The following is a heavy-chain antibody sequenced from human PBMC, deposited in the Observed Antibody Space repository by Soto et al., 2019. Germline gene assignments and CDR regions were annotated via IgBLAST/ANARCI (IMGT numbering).Heavy chain of an antibody. Sequence: EVHLVESGGGLVQPGGSLRLSCEGTGFTFSNYGINWVRQAPGKGMEWVSHISSSSSTIYYAESVKGRFSISRDNAKNSLYLQMSSLRGEDKAVYYCATSFITTVGTTAWGQGTQVTVSS. CDR1: GFTFSNYG. CDR3: ATSFITTVGTTA. D-gene: IGHD1-1*01. CDR2: ISSSSSTI. J-gene: IGHJ4*02. V-gene: IGHV3-48*01.